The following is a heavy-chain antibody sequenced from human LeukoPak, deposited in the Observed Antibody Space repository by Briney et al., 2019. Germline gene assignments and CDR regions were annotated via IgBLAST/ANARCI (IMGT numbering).Heavy chain of an antibody. V-gene: IGHV4-34*01. CDR1: GGAFSGYY. D-gene: IGHD2-2*01. CDR3: ARQVYCSSTSCNVRAFDI. CDR2: INHSGST. Sequence: SETLSLTCAVYGGAFSGYYWSWIRQPPGKGLEWIGEINHSGSTNYNPSLKSRVTISVDTSKNQFSLKLSSVTAADTAVYYCARQVYCSSTSCNVRAFDIWGQGTMVTVSS. J-gene: IGHJ3*02.